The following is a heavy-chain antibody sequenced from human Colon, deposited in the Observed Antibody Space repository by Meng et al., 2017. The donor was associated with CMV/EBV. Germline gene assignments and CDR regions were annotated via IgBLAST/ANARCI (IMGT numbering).Heavy chain of an antibody. CDR1: GFTFGSYS. CDR3: ARVANYFGSGSEFDY. J-gene: IGHJ4*02. V-gene: IGHV3-21*01. D-gene: IGHD3-10*01. Sequence: GGSLRLSCAASGFTFGSYSMNWVRQAPGKGLEWVSSISTGSSYIYYADSVKGRFTISRDNPQNSLYLQMDSLRAEDTAVYYCARVANYFGSGSEFDYWGQGALVTVSS. CDR2: ISTGSSYI.